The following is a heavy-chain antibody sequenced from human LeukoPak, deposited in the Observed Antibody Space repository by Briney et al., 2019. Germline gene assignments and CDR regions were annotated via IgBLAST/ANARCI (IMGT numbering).Heavy chain of an antibody. V-gene: IGHV3-23*01. D-gene: IGHD3-3*01. CDR1: GFSFRSYG. CDR3: AKENGPIIGAV. J-gene: IGHJ6*04. Sequence: PGGSLTLPCAGSGFSFRSYGMSWVRQAPGKGLEWVSGISESGGDTYYAASVKGRLSISRDNSINTVYLQMNSLRAEDTAVYYCAKENGPIIGAVWGKRCTVTVAS. CDR2: ISESGGDT.